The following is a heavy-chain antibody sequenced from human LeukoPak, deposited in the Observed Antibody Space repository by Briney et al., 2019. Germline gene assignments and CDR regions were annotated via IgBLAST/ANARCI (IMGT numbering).Heavy chain of an antibody. Sequence: GRSLRLSCAASGFTFSSYGMHWVRQAPGKGLELVAVIWYDGSDKYYADSVKGRFTISRDNSKNTLYLQMKSLRAEDTAVYYCAKDKDYGYYMDVWGKGTTVTVSS. CDR2: IWYDGSDK. V-gene: IGHV3-33*06. CDR1: GFTFSSYG. D-gene: IGHD3-16*01. CDR3: AKDKDYGYYMDV. J-gene: IGHJ6*03.